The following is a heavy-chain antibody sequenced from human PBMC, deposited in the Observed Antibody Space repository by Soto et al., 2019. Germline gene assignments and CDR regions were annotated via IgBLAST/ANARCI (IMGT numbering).Heavy chain of an antibody. J-gene: IGHJ4*02. CDR2: INAGNGNT. D-gene: IGHD2-2*01. Sequence: GASVKVSCKASGYTFTSYAMHWVRQAPGQRLEWMGWINAGNGNTKYSQKFQGRVTITRDTSASTAYMELSSLRSEDTAVYYCARARSIVVVPAAKAGGFDYWGQGTLVTVSS. CDR1: GYTFTSYA. CDR3: ARARSIVVVPAAKAGGFDY. V-gene: IGHV1-3*01.